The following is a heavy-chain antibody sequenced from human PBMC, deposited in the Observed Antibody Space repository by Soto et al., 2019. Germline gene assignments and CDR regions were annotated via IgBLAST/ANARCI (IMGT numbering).Heavy chain of an antibody. Sequence: QVQLQESGPGLVKPSETLSLTCSVSGGSISGYYWSWIRQTPEKGLEWIGYIYYSGSTNYNPSLKSRVTMLLDMSKTQFSLKRTSVSAADTAVYYCAAAPRYWGQGILVTVSS. J-gene: IGHJ4*02. CDR2: IYYSGST. CDR3: AAAPRY. V-gene: IGHV4-59*01. CDR1: GGSISGYY. D-gene: IGHD6-25*01.